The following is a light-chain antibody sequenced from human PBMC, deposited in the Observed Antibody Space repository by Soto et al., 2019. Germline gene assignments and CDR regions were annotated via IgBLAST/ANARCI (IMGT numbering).Light chain of an antibody. CDR2: DAS. Sequence: EIVFTQSPSTLSLSPGERATLSCRASQSVSSYLAWYQQKPGQAPRLLIYDASNRATGIPVRFSGSGSGTDFTLTISSLEPEDFAVYYCQQRSNWPGTFGQGTKVDIK. J-gene: IGKJ1*01. CDR3: QQRSNWPGT. CDR1: QSVSSY. V-gene: IGKV3-11*01.